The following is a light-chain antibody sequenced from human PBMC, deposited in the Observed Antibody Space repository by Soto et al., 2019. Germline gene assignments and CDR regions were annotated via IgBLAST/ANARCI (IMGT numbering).Light chain of an antibody. CDR2: GAS. Sequence: EIVLTQSPVTLSLSPGERATLSCRASQYVTSHYLAWYQQKPGQTPRLLIHGASTRATAIPDRFSGSGSSTDFTLTISRLEPEDFAVYYCQQYGSSQVTFGQGTKVEIK. CDR1: QYVTSHY. J-gene: IGKJ1*01. CDR3: QQYGSSQVT. V-gene: IGKV3-20*01.